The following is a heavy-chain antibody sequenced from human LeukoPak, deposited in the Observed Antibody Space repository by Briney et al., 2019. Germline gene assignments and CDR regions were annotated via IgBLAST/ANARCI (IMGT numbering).Heavy chain of an antibody. CDR2: ISWDGGSS. CDR3: AKDYGSASGGGRRDFFDS. V-gene: IGHV3-43D*03. Sequence: GGSLRLSCAASGFTFDDYAMHWVRQVPGKSLEWVSLISWDGGSSYYADSVKGRFTFSRDNTKNSLYLQMNSLRVEDTAVYYCAKDYGSASGGGRRDFFDSWGQGTLVTVSS. CDR1: GFTFDDYA. J-gene: IGHJ4*02. D-gene: IGHD1-26*01.